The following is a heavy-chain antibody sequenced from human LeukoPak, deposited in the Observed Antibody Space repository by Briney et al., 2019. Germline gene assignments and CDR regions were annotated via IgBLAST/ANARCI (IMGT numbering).Heavy chain of an antibody. V-gene: IGHV3-23*01. Sequence: GGSLRLSCAASGFIFSSYAMSWVRQAPGKGLEWVSAISGSGGSIFYADSVKGRFTISRDNSKNTLYLQIHSLRAEDTAVYYCARGVPSSDWFLYGMDVWGQGTTVTVSS. CDR3: ARGVPSSDWFLYGMDV. J-gene: IGHJ6*02. CDR1: GFIFSSYA. CDR2: ISGSGGSI. D-gene: IGHD6-19*01.